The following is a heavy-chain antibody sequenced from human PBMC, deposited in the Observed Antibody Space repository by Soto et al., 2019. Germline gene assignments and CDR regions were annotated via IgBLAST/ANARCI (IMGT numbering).Heavy chain of an antibody. Sequence: GSLRLSCEASGFTFTTCWMTWVRQAPGKGLEWVANINKDGSEKFYVDSVKGRFTNSRDNAKNSLFLQMNSLRAEDTAVYYCATRTCEVNYYGVFDYWGQGALVTVSS. CDR3: ATRTCEVNYYGVFDY. D-gene: IGHD3-22*01. J-gene: IGHJ4*02. CDR1: GFTFTTCW. CDR2: INKDGSEK. V-gene: IGHV3-7*03.